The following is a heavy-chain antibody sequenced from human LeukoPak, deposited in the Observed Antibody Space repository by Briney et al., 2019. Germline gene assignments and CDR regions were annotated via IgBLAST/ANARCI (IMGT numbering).Heavy chain of an antibody. V-gene: IGHV4-30-2*01. Sequence: SETLSLTCAVSGGSISSGDYSWSWIRQPPGKGLEWIGYIYHSGSTYYNPSLKSRVTISVDRSKNQFSLKLSSVTAADTAVYYCARSYSGSYYDYLGQGTLVTVSS. CDR2: IYHSGST. J-gene: IGHJ4*02. CDR3: ARSYSGSYYDY. D-gene: IGHD1-26*01. CDR1: GGSISSGDYS.